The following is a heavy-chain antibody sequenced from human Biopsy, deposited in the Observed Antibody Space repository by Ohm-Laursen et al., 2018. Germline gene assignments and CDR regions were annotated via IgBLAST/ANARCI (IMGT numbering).Heavy chain of an antibody. CDR1: GYSVTNDYY. Sequence: SDTLSLTCVVSGYSVTNDYYWGWIRQTPGKGLEWIGYIYYSGSTNYNPSFKSRVTISVDTSKNQFSLRLNSVTAADTAVYHCARATNSTGWPYYYFYGMDVWGQGTTVTVSS. D-gene: IGHD2/OR15-2a*01. CDR2: IYYSGST. V-gene: IGHV4-61*01. CDR3: ARATNSTGWPYYYFYGMDV. J-gene: IGHJ6*02.